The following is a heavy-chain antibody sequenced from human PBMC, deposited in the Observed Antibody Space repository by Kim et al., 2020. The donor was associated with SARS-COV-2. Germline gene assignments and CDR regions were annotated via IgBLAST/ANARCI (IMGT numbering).Heavy chain of an antibody. J-gene: IGHJ4*02. V-gene: IGHV3-21*01. Sequence: SYIYYADSVKGRFTISRDNAKNSLYLQMNSLRAEDTAVYYCHRGLPSFDYWGQGTLVTVSS. CDR2: SYI. D-gene: IGHD5-18*01. CDR3: HRGLPSFDY.